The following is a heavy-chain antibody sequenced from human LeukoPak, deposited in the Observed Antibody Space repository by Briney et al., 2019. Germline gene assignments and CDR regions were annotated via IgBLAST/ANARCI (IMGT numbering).Heavy chain of an antibody. CDR2: IITIFGTA. D-gene: IGHD2-2*02. CDR1: GGTFSSYA. J-gene: IGHJ4*02. CDR3: ARTPCSSTSCHMYYFDY. Sequence: SVKVSCKASGGTFSSYAISWVRQAPGQGLEWMGGIITIFGTANYAQKFQGRVTITADEYTSTAYMELSSLRSEDTAVYYCARTPCSSTSCHMYYFDYWGQGTLVTVSS. V-gene: IGHV1-69*13.